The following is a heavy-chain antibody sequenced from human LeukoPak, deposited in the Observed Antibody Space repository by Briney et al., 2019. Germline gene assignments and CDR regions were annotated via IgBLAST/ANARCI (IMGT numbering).Heavy chain of an antibody. CDR1: GFTFSSYS. CDR3: ARARVGYSSGWYRVEKRGIDY. J-gene: IGHJ4*02. V-gene: IGHV3-48*02. CDR2: ISSSSSTI. D-gene: IGHD6-19*01. Sequence: SGGSLRLSCAASGFTFSSYSMNWVRQAPGKGREWVSYISSSSSTIYYADSVKSRFTISRDNAKNSLYLQMNSLRDEDTAVYYCARARVGYSSGWYRVEKRGIDYWGQGTLVTVSS.